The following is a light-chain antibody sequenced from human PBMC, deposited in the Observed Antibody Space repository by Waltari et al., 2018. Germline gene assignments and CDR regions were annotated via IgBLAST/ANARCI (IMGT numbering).Light chain of an antibody. CDR2: DAS. CDR1: QSVSSY. V-gene: IGKV3-11*01. J-gene: IGKJ3*01. CDR3: QQRSNWPPLFT. Sequence: EIVLTQSPATLSLSPGERATLSCRASQSVSSYLAWYQQKPGQAPRLLIYDASNRATGTPARFSVSGSGTDITLTISSLEPEDFAVYYCQQRSNWPPLFTFGPGTKVDIK.